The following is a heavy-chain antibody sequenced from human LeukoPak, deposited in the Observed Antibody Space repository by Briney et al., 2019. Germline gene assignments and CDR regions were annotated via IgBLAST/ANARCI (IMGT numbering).Heavy chain of an antibody. CDR3: ASGDYPGGY. Sequence: SVKVSCTAPGGTFSSYAISWVRQAPGQGLEWMGGIIPIFGTANYAQKFQGRVTITADKSTSTAYMELSSLRSEDTAVYYCASGDYPGGYWGQGTLVTVSS. CDR1: GGTFSSYA. J-gene: IGHJ4*02. D-gene: IGHD4-17*01. V-gene: IGHV1-69*06. CDR2: IIPIFGTA.